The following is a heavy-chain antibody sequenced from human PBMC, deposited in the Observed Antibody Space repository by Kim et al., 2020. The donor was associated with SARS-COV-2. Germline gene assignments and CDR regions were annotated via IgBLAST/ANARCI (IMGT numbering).Heavy chain of an antibody. CDR2: IIPIFGTA. CDR1: GGTFSSYA. V-gene: IGHV1-69*13. D-gene: IGHD1-26*01. J-gene: IGHJ6*02. CDR3: ARHFGSGSYLIYYYYYYGMDV. Sequence: SVKVSCKASGGTFSSYAISWVRQAPGQGLEWMGGIIPIFGTANYAQKFQGRVTITADESTSPAYMELSSLRSEETAVYYCARHFGSGSYLIYYYYYYGMDVWVPGPTVTVSS.